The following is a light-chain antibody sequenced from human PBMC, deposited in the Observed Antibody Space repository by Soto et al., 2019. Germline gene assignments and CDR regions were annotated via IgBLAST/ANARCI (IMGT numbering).Light chain of an antibody. CDR1: ISDIGGYDS. CDR3: TSYTSISTLV. J-gene: IGLJ2*01. Sequence: QSALTQPASVSASPGQSITISCTGAISDIGGYDSVSWYQHQPGKVPKLLIYEVINRPSGVSNRFSGSKSGNTASLTISGLQAEDEADYYCTSYTSISTLVFGGGTKLTVL. V-gene: IGLV2-14*01. CDR2: EVI.